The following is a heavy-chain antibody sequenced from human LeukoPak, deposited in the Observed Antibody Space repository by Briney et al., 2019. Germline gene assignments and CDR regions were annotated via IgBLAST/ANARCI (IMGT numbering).Heavy chain of an antibody. V-gene: IGHV1-46*03. CDR1: GYTFTSYY. CDR3: ARDPTYYYDSSGYPLYYFDY. J-gene: IGHJ4*02. Sequence: ASVKVSCKAPGYTFTSYYMHWVRQAPGQGLEWMGIINPSGGSTSYAQKFQGRVTMTRDTSTSTVYMELSSLRSEDTAVYYCARDPTYYYDSSGYPLYYFDYWGQGTLVTVSS. CDR2: INPSGGST. D-gene: IGHD3-22*01.